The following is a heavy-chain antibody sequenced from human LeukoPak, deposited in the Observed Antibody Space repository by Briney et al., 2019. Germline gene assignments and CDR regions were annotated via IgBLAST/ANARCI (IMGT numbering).Heavy chain of an antibody. J-gene: IGHJ4*02. CDR3: AREVLVGYYYDSSGYFDY. V-gene: IGHV3-53*01. CDR2: IYSGGST. CDR1: GFTVSSNY. D-gene: IGHD3-22*01. Sequence: GGSLRLSCAASGFTVSSNYMSWVRQAPGKGLEWVSVIYSGGSTYYADPVKGRFTISRDNSKNTLYLQMNSLRAEDTAVYYCAREVLVGYYYDSSGYFDYWGQGTLVTVSS.